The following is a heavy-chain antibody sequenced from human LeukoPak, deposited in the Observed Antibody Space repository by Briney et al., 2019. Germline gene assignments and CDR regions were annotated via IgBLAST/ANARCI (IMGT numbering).Heavy chain of an antibody. J-gene: IGHJ4*02. D-gene: IGHD3-9*01. Sequence: SVKVSCKASGGTFSGYAITWVRQAPGQGLEWMGGIIPIFGTANYAQKFQGRVTITADKSTSTAYMELSSLRSEDTAVYYCARLSDILTGYYGYWGQGTLVTVSS. V-gene: IGHV1-69*06. CDR3: ARLSDILTGYYGY. CDR1: GGTFSGYA. CDR2: IIPIFGTA.